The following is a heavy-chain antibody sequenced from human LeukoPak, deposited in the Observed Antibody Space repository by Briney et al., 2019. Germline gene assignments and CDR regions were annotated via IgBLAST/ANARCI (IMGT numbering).Heavy chain of an antibody. Sequence: PGGSLRLSCAASGFTFSSYWMSWVRQAPGKGLEWVANIKQDGSEKYYVDSVKGRFTISRDNAKNSLYLQMNGLRAEDTAVYYCAREYGSGSYVFDYWGQGTLVTVSS. CDR3: AREYGSGSYVFDY. CDR2: IKQDGSEK. CDR1: GFTFSSYW. V-gene: IGHV3-7*01. J-gene: IGHJ4*02. D-gene: IGHD3-10*01.